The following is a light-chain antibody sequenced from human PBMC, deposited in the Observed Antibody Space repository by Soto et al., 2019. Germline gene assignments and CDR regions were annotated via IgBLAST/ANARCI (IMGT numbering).Light chain of an antibody. CDR1: QSVSRN. CDR3: QQYNNWPRT. CDR2: GAS. J-gene: IGKJ1*01. Sequence: EILLTQSPGTLSLSPGERATLSCRASQSVSRNLAWYQQKPGQAPRLLIYGASTRATGIPARFSGSGSGTEFTLTISSLQSGDFEVYYCQQYNNWPRTFGQGTKVDIK. V-gene: IGKV3-15*01.